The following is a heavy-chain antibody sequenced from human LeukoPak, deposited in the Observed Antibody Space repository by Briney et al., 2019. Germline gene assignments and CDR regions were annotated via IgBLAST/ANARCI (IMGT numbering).Heavy chain of an antibody. V-gene: IGHV3-23*01. D-gene: IGHD1-26*01. CDR2: ISGSGGST. J-gene: IGHJ4*02. Sequence: GGSLRLSCAASGFTFSSYAMSWVRQAPGKGLEWVSAISGSGGSTYYADSVKGRFTISRDNSKNTLYLQMNSLRAEDTAVYYCAKDKDSGSYYRGYFGYWGQGTLVTVSS. CDR1: GFTFSSYA. CDR3: AKDKDSGSYYRGYFGY.